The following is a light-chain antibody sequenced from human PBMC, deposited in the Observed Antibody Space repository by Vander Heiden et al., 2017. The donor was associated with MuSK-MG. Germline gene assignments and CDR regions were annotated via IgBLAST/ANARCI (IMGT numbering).Light chain of an antibody. J-gene: IGKJ2*01. V-gene: IGKV3-20*01. CDR2: GAS. Sequence: EIVLTQSPGTLSLSPGERATLSCRASQSVSSSYLAWYQQKPGQAPRLLIYGASSRATGIPDRFSGSGSGTDFTLTISSLEPEDFAVYYCQQDCSSHNTFGQGTKLXIK. CDR3: QQDCSSHNT. CDR1: QSVSSSY.